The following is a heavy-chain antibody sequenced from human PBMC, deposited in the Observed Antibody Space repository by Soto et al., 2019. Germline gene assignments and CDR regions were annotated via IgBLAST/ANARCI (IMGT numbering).Heavy chain of an antibody. CDR2: IYPGDSDT. D-gene: IGHD3-10*01. CDR1: GYSFTSYW. CDR3: ASPFYGSGSHSDAFDI. V-gene: IGHV5-51*01. J-gene: IGHJ3*02. Sequence: GESLKISCKGSGYSFTSYWIGWVRQMPGKGLEWMGIIYPGDSDTRYRPSFQGQVTISADKSISTAYLQWSSLKASDTAMYYCASPFYGSGSHSDAFDIWGQGTMVTVSS.